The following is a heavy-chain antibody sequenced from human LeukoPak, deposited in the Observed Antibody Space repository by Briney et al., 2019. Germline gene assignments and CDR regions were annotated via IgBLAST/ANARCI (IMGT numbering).Heavy chain of an antibody. Sequence: GGSLRLSCAASGFTFSNHAMSWVRLVPGKGLEWVSALDPTSTYIYYADSVKGRFTISRDNSKNTLYLQMNSLRAEDTAVYYCARDLGSYYLGTTPDYWGQGTLVTVSS. V-gene: IGHV3-23*05. CDR1: GFTFSNHA. CDR3: ARDLGSYYLGTTPDY. CDR2: LDPTSTYI. J-gene: IGHJ4*02. D-gene: IGHD3-10*01.